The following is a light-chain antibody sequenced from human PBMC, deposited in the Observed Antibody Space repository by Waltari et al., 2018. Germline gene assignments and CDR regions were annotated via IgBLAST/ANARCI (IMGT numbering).Light chain of an antibody. CDR3: QQRNSWPPNT. J-gene: IGKJ2*01. V-gene: IGKV3-11*01. CDR1: QSVGNY. Sequence: DIVLTQSPATLSLSPGEKATLSCRASQSVGNYLAGYQQKPGQAPRLLIYDSSNRATGIPARFSGSGSGTDFTLTISSLEPDDFAVYYCQQRNSWPPNTFGQGTKLEIK. CDR2: DSS.